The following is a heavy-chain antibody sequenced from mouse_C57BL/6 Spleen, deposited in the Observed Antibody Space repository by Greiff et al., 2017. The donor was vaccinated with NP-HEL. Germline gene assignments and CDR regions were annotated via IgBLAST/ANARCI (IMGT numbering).Heavy chain of an antibody. D-gene: IGHD1-1*01. CDR3: ARGITTVVATGGYFDV. CDR1: GYTFTSYW. Sequence: VQLQQPGAELVKPGASVKLSCKASGYTFTSYWMHWEKQRPGRGLEWIGRIDPNSGGTKYNEKFKSKATLTVDKPSSTAYMQLSSLTSEDSAVYYCARGITTVVATGGYFDVWGTGTTVTVSS. V-gene: IGHV1-72*01. CDR2: IDPNSGGT. J-gene: IGHJ1*03.